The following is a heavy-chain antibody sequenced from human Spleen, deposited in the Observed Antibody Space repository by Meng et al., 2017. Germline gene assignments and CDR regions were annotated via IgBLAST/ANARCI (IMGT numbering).Heavy chain of an antibody. D-gene: IGHD6-6*01. V-gene: IGHV3-7*01. J-gene: IGHJ4*02. Sequence: GESLKISCAASGFTFSNYWMTWVRQAPGKGLEWVANIKTDGSERFYVGSVKGRFTISRDNAMNSLYLQMNSLRAEGTALYYCAMGWGSSRAFDFWGQGTLVTVSS. CDR2: IKTDGSER. CDR3: AMGWGSSRAFDF. CDR1: GFTFSNYW.